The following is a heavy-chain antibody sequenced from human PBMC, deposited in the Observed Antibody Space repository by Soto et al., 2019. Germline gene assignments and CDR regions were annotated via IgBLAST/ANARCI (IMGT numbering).Heavy chain of an antibody. J-gene: IGHJ4*02. D-gene: IGHD6-6*01. Sequence: CSAAGFTVSSNYMSWVRQAPGKGLEWVSVIYSGGSTYYADSVKGRFTISRDNSKNTLYLQMNSLRAEDTAVYYCARASSSSFDYWGQGTLVTVSS. CDR2: IYSGGST. V-gene: IGHV3-53*01. CDR3: ARASSSSFDY. CDR1: GFTVSSNY.